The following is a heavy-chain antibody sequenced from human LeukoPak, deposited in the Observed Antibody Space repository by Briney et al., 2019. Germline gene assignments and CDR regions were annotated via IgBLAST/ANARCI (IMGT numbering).Heavy chain of an antibody. CDR1: GGSISSYY. Sequence: SETLSLTCTVSGGSISSYYWSWIRQPPGKGLEWIGYIYYSGSTNYNPSLKSRVTISVDTSKNQFSLKLSSVTAADTAVYYCARGPRYSRGYFQHWGQGTLVTVSS. CDR3: ARGPRYSRGYFQH. J-gene: IGHJ1*01. CDR2: IYYSGST. V-gene: IGHV4-59*12. D-gene: IGHD6-13*01.